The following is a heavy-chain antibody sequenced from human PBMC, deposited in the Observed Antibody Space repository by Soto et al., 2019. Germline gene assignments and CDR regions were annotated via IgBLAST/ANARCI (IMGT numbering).Heavy chain of an antibody. D-gene: IGHD3-3*01. Sequence: QVQLVESGGGVVQPGRSLRLSCAASGFTFSSYGMHWVRQAPGKGLEWVAVISYDGSNKYYADSVKGRFTISRDNSKNTLYRQMNSLRAEDTAVYYCAKDLYDFWSGYPPYNWFDPWGQGTLVTVSS. J-gene: IGHJ5*02. V-gene: IGHV3-30*18. CDR3: AKDLYDFWSGYPPYNWFDP. CDR2: ISYDGSNK. CDR1: GFTFSSYG.